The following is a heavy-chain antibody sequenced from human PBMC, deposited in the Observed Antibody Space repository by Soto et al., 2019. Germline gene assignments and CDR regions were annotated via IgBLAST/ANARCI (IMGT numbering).Heavy chain of an antibody. D-gene: IGHD2-2*01. J-gene: IGHJ4*02. CDR2: IIPIFGTA. CDR3: ARDKGYCSSTSCPWDY. CDR1: GGTFSSYA. Sequence: GASVKVSCKASGGTFSSYAISWLRQAPGQGLEWMGGIIPIFGTASYAQKFQGRVTITADESTSTAYMELSSLRSEDTAVYYCARDKGYCSSTSCPWDYWGQGTLVTVSS. V-gene: IGHV1-69*13.